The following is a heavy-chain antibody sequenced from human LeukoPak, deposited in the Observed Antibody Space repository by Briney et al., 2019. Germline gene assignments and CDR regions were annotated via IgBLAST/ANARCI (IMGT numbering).Heavy chain of an antibody. CDR1: GFTFSSYW. D-gene: IGHD1-7*01. J-gene: IGHJ5*02. CDR2: IKQDGSEK. V-gene: IGHV3-7*01. Sequence: GGFLRLSCAASGFTFSSYWMSWVRQAPGKGLEWVANIKQDGSEKYYVDSVKGRFTISRDNAKNSLYLQMNSLRAEDTAVYYCARELELGWFDPWGQGTLVTVSS. CDR3: ARELELGWFDP.